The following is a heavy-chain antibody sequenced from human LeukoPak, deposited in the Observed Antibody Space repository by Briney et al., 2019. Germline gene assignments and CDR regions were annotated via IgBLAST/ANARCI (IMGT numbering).Heavy chain of an antibody. J-gene: IGHJ5*02. Sequence: ASVNVSCKSSGYTFTGYYMHWVRQAPGQGLEWMGRINPNSGGTNYAQKFQGRVTMTRDTSISTAYMELSRLRSDDTAVYYCARSQLLSFWFDPWGQGTLVTVSS. CDR2: INPNSGGT. D-gene: IGHD2-2*01. CDR1: GYTFTGYY. V-gene: IGHV1-2*06. CDR3: ARSQLLSFWFDP.